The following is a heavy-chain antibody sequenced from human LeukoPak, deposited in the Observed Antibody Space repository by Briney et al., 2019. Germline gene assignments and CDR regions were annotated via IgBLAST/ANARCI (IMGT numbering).Heavy chain of an antibody. J-gene: IGHJ4*02. V-gene: IGHV3-48*01. CDR2: ISSSSSIR. Sequence: GGSLRLSCAASGFTFSHYSMNWVRQAPGKGLEWVSYISSSSSIRYYADSVKGRFTISRDNAENSLYLQMNSLRAEDTAVYYCARAYGHIDYWGQGTLVTVSS. D-gene: IGHD4-17*01. CDR1: GFTFSHYS. CDR3: ARAYGHIDY.